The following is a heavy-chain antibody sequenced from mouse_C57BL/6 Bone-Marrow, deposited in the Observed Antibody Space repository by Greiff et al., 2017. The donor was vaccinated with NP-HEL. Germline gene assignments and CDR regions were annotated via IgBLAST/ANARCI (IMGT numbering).Heavy chain of an antibody. Sequence: VKLVESGAELARPGASVKLSCKASGYTFTSYGISWVKQRTGQGLEWIGEIYPRSGNTYYNEKFKGKATLTADKSSSTAYMELRSLTSEDSAVYFCARGDLLRWYFDVWGTGTTVTVSS. CDR3: ARGDLLRWYFDV. D-gene: IGHD2-1*01. CDR1: GYTFTSYG. CDR2: IYPRSGNT. J-gene: IGHJ1*03. V-gene: IGHV1-81*01.